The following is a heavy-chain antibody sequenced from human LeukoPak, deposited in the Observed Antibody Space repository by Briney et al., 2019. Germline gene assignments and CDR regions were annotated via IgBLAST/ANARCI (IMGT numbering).Heavy chain of an antibody. D-gene: IGHD3-3*01. V-gene: IGHV1-8*03. J-gene: IGHJ5*02. CDR3: ARTYYDFWSGYSLVYNWFDP. CDR1: GYTFTSYD. Sequence: ASVKVSCKVSGYTFTSYDINWVRQATGQGLEWMGWMNPNSGNTGYARKFQGRVTITRNTSINTAYMELSSLRSEDTAVYYCARTYYDFWSGYSLVYNWFDPWGQGTLVTVSS. CDR2: MNPNSGNT.